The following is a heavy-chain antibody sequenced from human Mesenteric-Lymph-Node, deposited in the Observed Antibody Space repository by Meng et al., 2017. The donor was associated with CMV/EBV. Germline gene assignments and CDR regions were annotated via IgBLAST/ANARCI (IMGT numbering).Heavy chain of an antibody. Sequence: SVKVSCKAFGGFLGSDGISWVRQAPGQGLEWMGGSIPTFGSANYAQRFEGRVTITTDESTNTAYMDLRSLRSEDTATYYCARHRAAPGSHYYYYGMDVWGQGTTVTVSS. D-gene: IGHD6-13*01. V-gene: IGHV1-69*05. J-gene: IGHJ6*02. CDR1: GGFLGSDG. CDR3: ARHRAAPGSHYYYYGMDV. CDR2: SIPTFGSA.